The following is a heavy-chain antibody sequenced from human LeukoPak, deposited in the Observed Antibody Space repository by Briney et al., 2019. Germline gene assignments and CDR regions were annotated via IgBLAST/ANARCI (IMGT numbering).Heavy chain of an antibody. CDR3: ARAREDYYDSSGYYSYYYYYYGMDV. J-gene: IGHJ6*02. Sequence: SETLSLTCTVSGGSISSGSYYWSWIRQPAGKGLEWIGRIYTCGRTNYNPSLKSRVTISVDTSKNLFSLKLSSVTAADTAVYYCARAREDYYDSSGYYSYYYYYYGMDVWGQGTTVTVSS. CDR2: IYTCGRT. V-gene: IGHV4-61*02. CDR1: GGSISSGSYY. D-gene: IGHD3-22*01.